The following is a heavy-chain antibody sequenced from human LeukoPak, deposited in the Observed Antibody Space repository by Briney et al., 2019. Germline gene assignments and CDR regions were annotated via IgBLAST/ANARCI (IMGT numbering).Heavy chain of an antibody. V-gene: IGHV4-39*01. D-gene: IGHD3-10*01. CDR2: IYYSGST. CDR3: ARHLRYGSGSYYNWFDP. J-gene: IGHJ5*02. CDR1: GGSISSSDYY. Sequence: SETLSLTCTVSGGSISSSDYYWGWIRQPPGKGLEWIGSIYYSGSTYYNPSLKSRVTISVDTSKNQFSLKLSSVTAADTAVYYCARHLRYGSGSYYNWFDPWGQGTLVTVSS.